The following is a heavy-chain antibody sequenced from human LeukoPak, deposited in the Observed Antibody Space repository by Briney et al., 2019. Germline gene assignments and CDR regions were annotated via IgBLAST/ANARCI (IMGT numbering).Heavy chain of an antibody. CDR2: ITNDGSST. V-gene: IGHV3-74*01. J-gene: IGHJ5*02. CDR3: ARGRDSSSWRNWFDP. D-gene: IGHD6-13*01. CDR1: GLTFSSHW. Sequence: GGSLRLSCAASGLTFSSHWMHWVRQAPGKGLVWVSRITNDGSSTTYADSVKGRFTIPIDNAKNTLYLQMNSLRAEDTAVYYCARGRDSSSWRNWFDPWGQGTLVTVSS.